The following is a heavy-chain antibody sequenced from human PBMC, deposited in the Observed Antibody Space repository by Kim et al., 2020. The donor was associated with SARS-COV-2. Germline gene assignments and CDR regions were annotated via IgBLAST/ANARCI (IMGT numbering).Heavy chain of an antibody. J-gene: IGHJ4*02. CDR2: GST. Sequence: GSTYYADSVKGRFTISRDNSKNTLYLQMNSLRAEDTAVYYCAKVKWPWDYWGQGTLVTVSS. D-gene: IGHD5-12*01. V-gene: IGHV3-23*01. CDR3: AKVKWPWDY.